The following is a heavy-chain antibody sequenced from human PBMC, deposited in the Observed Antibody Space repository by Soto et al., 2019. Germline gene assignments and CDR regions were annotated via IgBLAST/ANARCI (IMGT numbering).Heavy chain of an antibody. CDR2: INHNGGTT. Sequence: GSLRLSCAASGFTFRSNWKNLVRQAPGKWLVWVSQINHNGGTTTYADAVKGRFTISRVNAKNTVYLQMNSLRAEDSAVYYCATDGRYAQYVWGQGTTVIVSS. D-gene: IGHD2-2*01. J-gene: IGHJ6*02. V-gene: IGHV3-74*01. CDR1: GFTFRSNW. CDR3: ATDGRYAQYV.